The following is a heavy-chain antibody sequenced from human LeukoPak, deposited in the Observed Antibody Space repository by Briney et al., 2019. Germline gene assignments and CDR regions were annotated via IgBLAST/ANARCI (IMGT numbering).Heavy chain of an antibody. V-gene: IGHV4-59*08. Sequence: SETLSLTCSVSGGSISSYYWSWIRQPPGKGLEWIGYIYYSVSTNYNPSLKSRVTISVDTSKNQFSLKLSSVTAADTAVYYCARRGSGSSTFGYWGQGTLVTVSS. CDR1: GGSISSYY. CDR3: ARRGSGSSTFGY. CDR2: IYYSVST. J-gene: IGHJ4*02. D-gene: IGHD1-26*01.